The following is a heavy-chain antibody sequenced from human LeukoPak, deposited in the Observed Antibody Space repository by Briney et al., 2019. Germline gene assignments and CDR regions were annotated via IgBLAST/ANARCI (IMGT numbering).Heavy chain of an antibody. CDR1: GFTFSSYA. Sequence: GGSLRLSCAASGFTFSSYAMSWVRQAPGKGLEWVSAISGSGGSTYYADSVKGRFTISRDNSKNTLYLQMNSLRAEDTAVYYCAKDLGGGMVRGVIHNYFDYWGQGTLVTVSS. D-gene: IGHD3-10*01. CDR2: ISGSGGST. CDR3: AKDLGGGMVRGVIHNYFDY. J-gene: IGHJ4*02. V-gene: IGHV3-23*01.